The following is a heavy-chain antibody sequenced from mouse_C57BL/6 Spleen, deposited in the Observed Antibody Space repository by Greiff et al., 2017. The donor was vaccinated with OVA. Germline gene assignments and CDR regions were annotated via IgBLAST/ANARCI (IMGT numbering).Heavy chain of an antibody. Sequence: QVQLQQPGPELVKPGASVKISCKASGYAFSSSWMNWVKQRPGKGLEWIGRIYPGDGDTNYNGKFKGKATLTADKSSSTAYMQLSSLTSEDSAVYFCASEDGSSSYYFDYWGQGTTLTVSS. V-gene: IGHV1-82*01. CDR1: GYAFSSSW. J-gene: IGHJ2*01. D-gene: IGHD1-1*01. CDR2: IYPGDGDT. CDR3: ASEDGSSSYYFDY.